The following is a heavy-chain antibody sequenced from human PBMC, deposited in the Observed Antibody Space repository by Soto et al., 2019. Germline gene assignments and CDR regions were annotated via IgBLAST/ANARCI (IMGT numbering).Heavy chain of an antibody. J-gene: IGHJ5*01. Sequence: EVQLLESGGGLVQPGGSLRLSCAASGFTFTNYAMSWVRQAPGKGLEWVSTISGGSGSTYYADPVKGRFTISRDNAMNMVYLKMSGVRAEDTALYFCAKGRLLRGADSWGRGTLFTFSS. D-gene: IGHD4-17*01. V-gene: IGHV3-23*01. CDR1: GFTFTNYA. CDR3: AKGRLLRGADS. CDR2: ISGGSGST.